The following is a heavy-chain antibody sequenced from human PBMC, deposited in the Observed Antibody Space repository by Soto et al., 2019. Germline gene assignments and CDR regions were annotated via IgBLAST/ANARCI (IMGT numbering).Heavy chain of an antibody. CDR2: IYSGGST. J-gene: IGHJ4*02. CDR3: ARPISPGNYALDY. D-gene: IGHD4-4*01. V-gene: IGHV3-66*04. CDR1: GFTVSSNY. Sequence: PGGSLRLSCAASGFTVSSNYMSWVRQAPGKGLEWVSVIYSGGSTYYADSVKGRFTISRDNYKNTLYLQMNSLRAEDTAVYYCARPISPGNYALDYWGQGTLVTVSS.